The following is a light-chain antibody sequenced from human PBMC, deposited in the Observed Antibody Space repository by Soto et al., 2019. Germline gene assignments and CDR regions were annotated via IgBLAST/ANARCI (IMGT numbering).Light chain of an antibody. CDR2: LNSDGSH. J-gene: IGLJ2*01. CDR3: QTWVSGIEV. CDR1: SGHSSYA. Sequence: QLVLTQSPSASASLGASVKLTCTLSSGHSSYAIAWHQQQPEKGPRYLMKLNSDGSHSKGDGIPDGFSGSSSGAERYLPISSLQSEDEADYYCQTWVSGIEVFGGGTKLTVL. V-gene: IGLV4-69*01.